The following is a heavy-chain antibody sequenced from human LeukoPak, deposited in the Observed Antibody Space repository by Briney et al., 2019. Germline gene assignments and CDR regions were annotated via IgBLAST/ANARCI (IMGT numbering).Heavy chain of an antibody. CDR3: ASFFGFSGGGGGVYFDY. D-gene: IGHD3-3*01. J-gene: IGHJ4*02. CDR1: GGTFSSYA. Sequence: ASVKVSCKASGGTFSSYAISWVRQAPGQGLEWMGGIIPIFGTANYAQKFQGRVTITADESTSTAYMELSSLRSEDTAVYYCASFFGFSGGGGGVYFDYWGQGTLVTVSS. V-gene: IGHV1-69*13. CDR2: IIPIFGTA.